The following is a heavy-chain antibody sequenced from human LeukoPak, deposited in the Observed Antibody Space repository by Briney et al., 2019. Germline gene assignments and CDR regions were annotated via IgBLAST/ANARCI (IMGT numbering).Heavy chain of an antibody. V-gene: IGHV4-34*01. CDR1: GGSLSGYY. Sequence: PAETLSLTCAVYGGSLSGYYWSWIRQPPGKGVEWIGEINHSGSTNYNPSLKSRVTISGDTSKNQFSLNLSSVPAADTAVYYCARAPATVTTGYNWFDHWGQGTLVTVSS. D-gene: IGHD4-17*01. CDR3: ARAPATVTTGYNWFDH. CDR2: INHSGST. J-gene: IGHJ5*02.